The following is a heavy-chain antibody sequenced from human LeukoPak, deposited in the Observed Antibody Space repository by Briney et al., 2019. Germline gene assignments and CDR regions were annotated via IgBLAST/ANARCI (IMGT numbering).Heavy chain of an antibody. Sequence: SQTLSLTCTVSGGSISSGSYYWSWIRQPAGKGLEWIGRIYTSESTNYNPSLKSRVTISVDTSKNQFSLKLSSVTAADTAVYYCARGRDYYGSGSYTEWGQGTLVTVSS. V-gene: IGHV4-61*02. D-gene: IGHD3-10*01. CDR3: ARGRDYYGSGSYTE. CDR1: GGSISSGSYY. J-gene: IGHJ4*02. CDR2: IYTSEST.